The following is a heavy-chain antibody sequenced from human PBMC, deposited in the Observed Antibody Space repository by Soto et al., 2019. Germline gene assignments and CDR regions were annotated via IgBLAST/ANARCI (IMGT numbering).Heavy chain of an antibody. V-gene: IGHV3-66*01. Sequence: PGGSLRLSCAVSGFTISGNYMSWVRQAPGKGLEWVSVMYSDGTTSYADSVKDRFTISRDNAKNTVYLQMNSLRAEDTAVYYCAREFSSSWPFDHWGQGTLVTVSS. CDR3: AREFSSSWPFDH. CDR2: MYSDGTT. J-gene: IGHJ4*02. D-gene: IGHD6-13*01. CDR1: GFTISGNY.